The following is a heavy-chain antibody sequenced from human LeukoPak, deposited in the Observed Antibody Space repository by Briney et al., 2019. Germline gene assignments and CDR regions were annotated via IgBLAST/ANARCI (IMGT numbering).Heavy chain of an antibody. CDR3: ACSYDSSGYYHDY. CDR1: GFTFSSYS. J-gene: IGHJ4*02. D-gene: IGHD3-22*01. Sequence: GGSLRLSCAASGFTFSSYSMNWVRQAPGKELEWVSSISSSSSYIYYADSVKGRFTISRDNAKNSLYLQMNSLRAEDTAVYYCACSYDSSGYYHDYWGQGTLVTVSS. CDR2: ISSSSSYI. V-gene: IGHV3-21*01.